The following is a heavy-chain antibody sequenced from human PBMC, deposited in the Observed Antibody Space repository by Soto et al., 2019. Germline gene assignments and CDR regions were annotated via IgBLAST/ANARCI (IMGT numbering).Heavy chain of an antibody. CDR3: AIQFSSPNYYYMDV. CDR1: GFTFSSYG. Sequence: GGSLRLSCAASGFTFSSYGMNWVRQAPGKGLEWVAAIWYDGSNKYYADSVKGRFTISRDNSKNTLYLQMNSLRAEDTAVYYCAIQFSSPNYYYMDVWGKGTTVTVSS. CDR2: IWYDGSNK. J-gene: IGHJ6*03. V-gene: IGHV3-33*08. D-gene: IGHD6-13*01.